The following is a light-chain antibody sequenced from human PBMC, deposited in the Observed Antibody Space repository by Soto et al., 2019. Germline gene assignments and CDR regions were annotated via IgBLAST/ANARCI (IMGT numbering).Light chain of an antibody. V-gene: IGLV4-69*01. J-gene: IGLJ1*01. Sequence: QLVLTQSPSASASLGASVKLTCTLSSGQRKYAIAWHQQKPEKGPRYLMRVNSDGSHIRGDRIPDRFSGSSSGTERYLTISSLQSEDEADYYCQTWGTGIQVFGTGTKLTVL. CDR2: VNSDGSH. CDR3: QTWGTGIQV. CDR1: SGQRKYA.